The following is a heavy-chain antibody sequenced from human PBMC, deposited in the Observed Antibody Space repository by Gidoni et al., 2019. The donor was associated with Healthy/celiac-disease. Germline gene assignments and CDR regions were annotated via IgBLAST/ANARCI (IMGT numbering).Heavy chain of an antibody. CDR2: ISGSGGST. CDR1: GFTFSSYA. J-gene: IGHJ4*02. D-gene: IGHD6-6*01. CDR3: AKDLQRFTLRSSSSDY. Sequence: EMQLLESGGGLVQPGGSLRLSCAASGFTFSSYAMSWVRQAPGKGLEWVSAISGSGGSTYYADSVKGRFTISRDNSKNTLYLQMNSLRAEDTAVYYCAKDLQRFTLRSSSSDYWGQGTLVTVSS. V-gene: IGHV3-23*01.